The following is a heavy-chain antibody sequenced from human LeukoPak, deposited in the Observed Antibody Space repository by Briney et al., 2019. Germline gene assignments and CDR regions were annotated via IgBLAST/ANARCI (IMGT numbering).Heavy chain of an antibody. CDR1: GFTFSSYG. D-gene: IGHD3-10*01. Sequence: GGSLRLSCAASGFTFSSYGVHWVRQAPGKGLEWVAVIWYDGSNKYYADSVKGRFTISRDNSKNTLYLQMNSLRAEDTAVYYCARESLSVITMVRGSPQWAWWFDPWGQGTLVTVSS. CDR2: IWYDGSNK. CDR3: ARESLSVITMVRGSPQWAWWFDP. V-gene: IGHV3-33*01. J-gene: IGHJ5*02.